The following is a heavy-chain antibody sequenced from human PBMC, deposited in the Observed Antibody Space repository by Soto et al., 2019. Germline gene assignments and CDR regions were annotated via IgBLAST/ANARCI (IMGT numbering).Heavy chain of an antibody. V-gene: IGHV5-51*01. CDR1: GYSFPNYW. CDR3: ARLRIDRSSPLRVYGMDV. J-gene: IGHJ6*02. Sequence: PGESLKISCKGSGYSFPNYWIVWVRQMPGKGLEWMGIIYPGDSDTKYSPSFQGQVTISADKSISTAYLQWSSLRASDTAMYYCARLRIDRSSPLRVYGMDVWGQGTTVTVSS. D-gene: IGHD6-6*01. CDR2: IYPGDSDT.